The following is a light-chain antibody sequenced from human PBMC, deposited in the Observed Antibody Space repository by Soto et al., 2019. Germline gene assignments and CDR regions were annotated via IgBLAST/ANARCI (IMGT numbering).Light chain of an antibody. Sequence: ETVITQSPATLSVSPGEAATLACRASQSARISLGWYQQKPGQAPRILIFGASIRDTGIPDRFSGSGSGTDFTLTISGLEPEDVAVYYCQQYGNSRGTFGQGTRLEIK. CDR2: GAS. CDR3: QQYGNSRGT. V-gene: IGKV3-20*01. CDR1: QSARIS. J-gene: IGKJ5*01.